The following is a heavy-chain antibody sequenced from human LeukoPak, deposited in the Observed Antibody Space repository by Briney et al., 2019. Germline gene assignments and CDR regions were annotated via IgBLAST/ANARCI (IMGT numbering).Heavy chain of an antibody. CDR1: GGSISSGSYY. CDR3: AREGIAAYRP. J-gene: IGHJ5*02. CDR2: IYTSGST. V-gene: IGHV4-61*02. Sequence: SETLSLTCTVSGGSISSGSYYWSWIRQPAGKGLEWIGRIYTSGSTNYNPSLKSRVTISVDTSKNQFSLKLSSVTAADTAVYYCAREGIAAYRPWGQGTLVTVSS. D-gene: IGHD6-13*01.